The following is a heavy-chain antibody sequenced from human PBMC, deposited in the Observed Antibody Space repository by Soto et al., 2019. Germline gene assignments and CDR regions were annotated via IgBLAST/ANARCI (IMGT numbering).Heavy chain of an antibody. CDR2: IFNSGSA. V-gene: IGHV4-31*03. D-gene: IGHD5-12*01. J-gene: IGHJ4*02. CDR1: GFVTFSGNYY. CDR3: ARGYSGYDYNFDY. Sequence: TLSLTCSVAGFVTFSGNYYWSWIRQRPGKGLECLGYIFNSGSAYYNPSLRSRVTISIDTSKDEFSLTLSSVTAADTAVYFCARGYSGYDYNFDYWGQGISVTAPQ.